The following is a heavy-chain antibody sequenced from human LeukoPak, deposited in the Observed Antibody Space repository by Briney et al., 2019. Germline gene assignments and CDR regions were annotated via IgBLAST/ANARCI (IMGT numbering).Heavy chain of an antibody. V-gene: IGHV3-21*01. J-gene: IGHJ4*02. Sequence: GGSLRHSCAASGFTFSSYSMNWVRQAPGKGLEWVSSISSSSSYIYHADSVKGRFTISRDNAKNSLYLQMNSLRAEDTAVYYCARDPAAGTWGQGTLVTVSS. CDR1: GFTFSSYS. CDR2: ISSSSSYI. D-gene: IGHD6-13*01. CDR3: ARDPAAGT.